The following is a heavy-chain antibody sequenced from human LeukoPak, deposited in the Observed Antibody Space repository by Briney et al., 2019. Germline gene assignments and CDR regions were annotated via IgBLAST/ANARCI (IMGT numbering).Heavy chain of an antibody. V-gene: IGHV1-2*02. CDR2: INPNSGGT. J-gene: IGHJ6*03. D-gene: IGHD5-18*01. CDR1: GYTFTGYY. Sequence: GASVKVSCKASGYTFTGYYMHWVRQAPGQGLEWMGWINPNSGGTNYAQKFQGRVTMTRDTSISTAYMELSRLRYDDTAVYYCARRYSYGDHYYYYYYMDVWGKGTTVTVSS. CDR3: ARRYSYGDHYYYYYYMDV.